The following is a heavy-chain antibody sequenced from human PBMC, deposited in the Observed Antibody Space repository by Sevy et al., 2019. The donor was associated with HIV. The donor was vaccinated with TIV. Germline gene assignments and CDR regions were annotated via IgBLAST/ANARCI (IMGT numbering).Heavy chain of an antibody. CDR1: GYSFTSYW. CDR3: ARHLPAVVPAAKSPLFYYVDV. V-gene: IGHV5-51*01. CDR2: IYPGDSGT. J-gene: IGHJ6*03. D-gene: IGHD2-2*01. Sequence: GESLKISCEGSGYSFTSYWIAWVRQMPGKGLEWMGIIYPGDSGTRYSPSFQGQVTISVDKSISTAYLQWTSLKASDTAVYYCARHLPAVVPAAKSPLFYYVDVWGKGTTVTVSS.